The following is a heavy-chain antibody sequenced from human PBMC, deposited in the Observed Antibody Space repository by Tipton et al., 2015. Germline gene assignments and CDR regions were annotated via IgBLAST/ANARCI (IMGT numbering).Heavy chain of an antibody. Sequence: LRLSCTVSGGSISSFRYYWGWIRQPPGKGLEWIGSISNSGNTYYNPSLKSRVTMSRDPSNNQFSVKLTSVTAADTAVYYCACQDYDSLTRDYQTVDYWGQGTLVTVSS. V-gene: IGHV4-39*07. D-gene: IGHD3-9*01. CDR1: GGSISSFRYY. J-gene: IGHJ4*02. CDR2: ISNSGNT. CDR3: ACQDYDSLTRDYQTVDY.